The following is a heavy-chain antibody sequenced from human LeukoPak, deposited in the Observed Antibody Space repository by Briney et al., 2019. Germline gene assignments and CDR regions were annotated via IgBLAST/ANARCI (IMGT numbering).Heavy chain of an antibody. CDR1: GFTFSNAW. J-gene: IGHJ4*02. V-gene: IGHV3-15*01. D-gene: IGHD1-26*01. CDR2: IKSKTDGGTT. Sequence: PGGSLRLSCAASGFTFSNAWMSWVRQAPGKGLEWVGRIKSKTDGGTTDYAAPVKGRFTISRDDSKNTLYLQMNSLKTEDTAVYYCTTFPTRPKNSGSYYGVDYWGQGTLVTVSS. CDR3: TTFPTRPKNSGSYYGVDY.